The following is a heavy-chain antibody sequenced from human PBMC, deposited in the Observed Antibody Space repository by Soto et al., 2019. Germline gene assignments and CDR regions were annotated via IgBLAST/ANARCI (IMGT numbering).Heavy chain of an antibody. CDR2: ISSSSSYI. CDR1: GFTFSSYS. D-gene: IGHD5-12*01. CDR3: ARGVSGGYSGYDHWFDP. J-gene: IGHJ5*02. V-gene: IGHV3-21*01. Sequence: EVQLVESGGGLVKPGGSLRLSCAASGFTFSSYSMNWVRQAPGKGLEWVSSISSSSSYIYYADSVKGRFTISRDNAKNSLYLQMNSLRAEDTAVYYCARGVSGGYSGYDHWFDPWGQGTLVTVSS.